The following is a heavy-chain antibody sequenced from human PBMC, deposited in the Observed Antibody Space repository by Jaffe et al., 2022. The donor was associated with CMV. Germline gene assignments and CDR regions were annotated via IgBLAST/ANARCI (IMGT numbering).Heavy chain of an antibody. CDR3: ARDFNSGYELDY. D-gene: IGHD5-12*01. J-gene: IGHJ4*02. CDR1: GFTFSTYS. Sequence: EVQLVESGGGLVQPGGSLRLSCAASGFTFSTYSMNWVRQAPGKGLEWVSYISRSSSTKYYADSVKGRFTISRDNAKNSLYLQMNSLRDEDTAVYYCARDFNSGYELDYWGQGTLVTVSS. CDR2: ISRSSSTK. V-gene: IGHV3-48*02.